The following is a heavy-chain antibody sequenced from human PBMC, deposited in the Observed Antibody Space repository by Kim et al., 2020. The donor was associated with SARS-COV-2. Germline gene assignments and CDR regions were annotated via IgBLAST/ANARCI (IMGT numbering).Heavy chain of an antibody. D-gene: IGHD6-13*01. CDR2: ISYDGTNK. V-gene: IGHV3-30*04. CDR3: ARKPTTSSWSYYFEY. J-gene: IGHJ4*01. CDR1: GFSFSNYA. Sequence: GGSLRLSCAASGFSFSNYAMFWVRQAPGKGLEWVALISYDGTNKDYADSVKGRFTISRDNSKSTLYLQMNSLRVADTAVYFCARKPTTSSWSYYFEYLGQGTLVTVSS.